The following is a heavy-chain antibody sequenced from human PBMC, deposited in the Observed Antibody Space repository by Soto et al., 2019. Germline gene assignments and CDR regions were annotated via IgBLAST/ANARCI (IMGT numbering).Heavy chain of an antibody. CDR2: IIPIFGTA. CDR3: ATYIAAAHYYGMDV. Sequence: SVKVSCKASGGTFSSYAISWVRQAPGQGLEWMGGIIPIFGTANYAQKSQGRVTITADESTSTAYMELSSLRSEDTAVYYCATYIAAAHYYGMDVWGQGTTVTVSS. CDR1: GGTFSSYA. V-gene: IGHV1-69*13. J-gene: IGHJ6*02. D-gene: IGHD6-13*01.